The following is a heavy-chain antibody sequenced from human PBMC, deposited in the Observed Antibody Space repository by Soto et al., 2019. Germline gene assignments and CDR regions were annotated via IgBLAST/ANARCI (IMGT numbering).Heavy chain of an antibody. CDR1: GDSITSGDSY. CDR2: IFYNWNT. CDR3: ARGYSGHDSLGFDY. J-gene: IGHJ4*02. V-gene: IGHV4-30-4*01. D-gene: IGHD5-12*01. Sequence: QVQLQESGPGLVKPSQTLSLTCTVSGDSITSGDSYWNWIRQSPGKGLEWNGYIFYNWNTFYNPSLKSRVTISHDTSKNQFSLKLSSVTAADTAVYYCARGYSGHDSLGFDYWGQGTLVTVSS.